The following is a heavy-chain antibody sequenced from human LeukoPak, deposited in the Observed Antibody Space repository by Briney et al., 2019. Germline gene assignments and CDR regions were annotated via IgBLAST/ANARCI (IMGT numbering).Heavy chain of an antibody. CDR3: ARDDDTSSHYSLFEY. D-gene: IGHD3-22*01. CDR2: LWAHGRSE. J-gene: IGHJ4*02. V-gene: IGHV3-33*01. CDR1: GFTLTSHG. Sequence: PGGSLRLSCAASGFTLTSHGMHWVGQAPGKGLEWVAVLWAHGRSEYYADSVKGRFSISRDTSRSTVHLQMNSLRAEDTAVYYCARDDDTSSHYSLFEYWGQGTRVTVSS.